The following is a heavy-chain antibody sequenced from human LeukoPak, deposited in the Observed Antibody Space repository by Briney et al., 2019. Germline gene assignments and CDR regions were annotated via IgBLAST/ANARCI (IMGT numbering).Heavy chain of an antibody. D-gene: IGHD6-13*01. J-gene: IGHJ6*02. CDR1: GFTFSSYG. CDR3: ARVRQQLAPQGMDV. CDR2: IWYDGSNK. V-gene: IGHV3-33*01. Sequence: PGGSLSLSCAASGFTFSSYGMHWVRQAPGKGLEWVAVIWYDGSNKYYADSVKGRFTISRDNSKNTLYLQMNSLRAEDTAVYYCARVRQQLAPQGMDVWGQGTTVTVSS.